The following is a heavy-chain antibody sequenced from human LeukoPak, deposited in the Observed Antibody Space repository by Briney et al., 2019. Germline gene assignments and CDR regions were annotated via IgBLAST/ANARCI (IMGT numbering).Heavy chain of an antibody. J-gene: IGHJ4*02. V-gene: IGHV4-39*07. CDR1: GGSISSSSYY. Sequence: SETLSLTCTVSGGSISSSSYYWGWIRQPPGKGLEWIGSIYYSGSTYYNPSLKSRVTISVDTSKNQFSLKLSSVTAADTAVYYCASLTNSGYYYYLDYWGQGTLVTVSS. D-gene: IGHD3-22*01. CDR2: IYYSGST. CDR3: ASLTNSGYYYYLDY.